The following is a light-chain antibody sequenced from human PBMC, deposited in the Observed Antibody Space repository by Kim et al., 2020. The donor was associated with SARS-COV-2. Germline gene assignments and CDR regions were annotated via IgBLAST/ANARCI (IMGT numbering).Light chain of an antibody. CDR3: AAWDDSLNVV. V-gene: IGLV1-44*01. CDR2: ANS. CDR1: PSNIGSNA. J-gene: IGLJ2*01. Sequence: ELTQPPSASGTPGQRVTISCSGSPSNIGSNAVNWYQQFPGTAPKLLIYANSQRPSGVPDRFSGSNSGTSASLAISGLQSEDEAHCYCAAWDDSLNVVFGGGTQLTVL.